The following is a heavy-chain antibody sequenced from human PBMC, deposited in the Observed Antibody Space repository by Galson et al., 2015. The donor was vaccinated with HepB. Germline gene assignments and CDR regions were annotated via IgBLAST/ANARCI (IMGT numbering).Heavy chain of an antibody. J-gene: IGHJ4*02. D-gene: IGHD3-10*01. V-gene: IGHV3-23*01. Sequence: SLRLSCAASGFPFSNYAMSWVRLSPGKGLEWVSTISDSGDNAYYAASVKGRFTVSRDNSKNTLNLQMSSLRAGDTALYFCANGSAPFQHWGQGTLVTVSS. CDR1: GFPFSNYA. CDR3: ANGSAPFQH. CDR2: ISDSGDNA.